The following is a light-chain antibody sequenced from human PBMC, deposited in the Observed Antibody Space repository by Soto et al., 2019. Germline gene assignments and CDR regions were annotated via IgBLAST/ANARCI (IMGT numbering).Light chain of an antibody. Sequence: DNVMTQSPDTLSVSPGDRATLSCRASRIIGHNYLAWYLQKRGQPPRLLIYATSTRATGIPDRFSGSGSVTNFTLTISRLEPEDFAVYYCQQFGISPWTFGQGTKVEIK. J-gene: IGKJ1*01. V-gene: IGKV3-20*01. CDR2: ATS. CDR3: QQFGISPWT. CDR1: RIIGHNY.